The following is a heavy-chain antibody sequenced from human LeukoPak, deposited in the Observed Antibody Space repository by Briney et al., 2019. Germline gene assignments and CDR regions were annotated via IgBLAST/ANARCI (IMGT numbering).Heavy chain of an antibody. J-gene: IGHJ4*02. D-gene: IGHD6-13*01. Sequence: GGSLRLSCAASGFTFYTYGMHWVRQAPGKGLEYVSGIGPDGGTTYYAKSVKGRFTISRDDSKSMVYLQMGSLTADDMAVYYCARGAQLTDYWGQGTLVTVSS. CDR1: GFTFYTYG. CDR3: ARGAQLTDY. CDR2: IGPDGGTT. V-gene: IGHV3-64*01.